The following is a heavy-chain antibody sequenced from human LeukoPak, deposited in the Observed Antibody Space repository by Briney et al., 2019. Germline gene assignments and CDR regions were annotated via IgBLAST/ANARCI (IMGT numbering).Heavy chain of an antibody. CDR1: GFTFSSYA. Sequence: GGPLRLSCAATGFTFSSYAMSWVRQAPGKGLDWVSAVTASGVSTYYADSVNGRFTISRDNSKNTLYLEMSSLRAEDTAVFYCARACSGGTCYLAAFDVWGQGTMVTVSS. D-gene: IGHD2-15*01. V-gene: IGHV3-23*01. J-gene: IGHJ3*01. CDR2: VTASGVST. CDR3: ARACSGGTCYLAAFDV.